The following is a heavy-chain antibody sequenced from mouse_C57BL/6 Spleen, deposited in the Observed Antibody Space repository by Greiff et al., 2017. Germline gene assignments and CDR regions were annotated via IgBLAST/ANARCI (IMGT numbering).Heavy chain of an antibody. CDR1: GFTFSSYA. CDR2: ISDGGSYT. V-gene: IGHV5-4*01. Sequence: DVHLVESGGGLVKPGGSLKLSCAASGFTFSSYAMSWVRQTPEKRLEWVATISDGGSYTYYPDNVKGRFTISRDNAKNNLYLQMSHLKSEDTAMYYCARGEGPGSSFAYWGHVTLVSVSP. J-gene: IGHJ3*01. CDR3: ARGEGPGSSFAY.